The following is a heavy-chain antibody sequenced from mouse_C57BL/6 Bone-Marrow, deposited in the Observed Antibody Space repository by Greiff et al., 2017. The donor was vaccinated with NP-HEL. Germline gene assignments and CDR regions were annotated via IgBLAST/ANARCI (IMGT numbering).Heavy chain of an antibody. CDR3: ARGSRPYYAMDY. D-gene: IGHD1-1*01. V-gene: IGHV1-18*01. Sequence: EVQVVESGPELVKPGASVKIPCKASGYTFTDYNMDWVKQSHGKSLEWIGDINPNNGGTIYNQKFKGKATLTVDKSSSTAYMELRSLTSEDTAVYYCARGSRPYYAMDYWGQGTSVTVSS. J-gene: IGHJ4*01. CDR2: INPNNGGT. CDR1: GYTFTDYN.